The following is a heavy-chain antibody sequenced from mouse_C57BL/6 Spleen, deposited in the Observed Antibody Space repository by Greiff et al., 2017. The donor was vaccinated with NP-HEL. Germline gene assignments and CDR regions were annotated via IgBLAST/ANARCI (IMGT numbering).Heavy chain of an antibody. D-gene: IGHD3-2*02. V-gene: IGHV5-4*01. J-gene: IGHJ3*01. CDR3: ARDQGGRGFAY. Sequence: DVMLVESGGGLVKPGGSLKLSCAASGFTFSSYAMSWVRQTPEKRLEWVATISDGGSYTYYPDNVKGRFTISRDNAKNNLYLQMSHLKSEDTAMYYCARDQGGRGFAYWGQGTLVTVSA. CDR1: GFTFSSYA. CDR2: ISDGGSYT.